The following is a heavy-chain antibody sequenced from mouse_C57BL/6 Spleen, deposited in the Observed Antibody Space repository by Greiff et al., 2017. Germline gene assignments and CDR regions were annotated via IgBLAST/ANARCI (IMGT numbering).Heavy chain of an antibody. J-gene: IGHJ1*03. D-gene: IGHD2-5*01. CDR1: GYTLTSYW. CDR3: AREYYSNYYWYFDV. CDR2: LHPNSGST. Sequence: VQLQQPGAELVKPGASVKLSCKASGYTLTSYWMHWVKQRPGQGLEWIGMLHPNSGSTNYNEKFKSKATLTVDKSSSTAYMQLSSLTSEDSAVYYCAREYYSNYYWYFDVWGTGTTVTVSS. V-gene: IGHV1-64*01.